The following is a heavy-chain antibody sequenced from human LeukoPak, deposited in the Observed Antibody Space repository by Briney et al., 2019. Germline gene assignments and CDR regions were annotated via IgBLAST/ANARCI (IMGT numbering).Heavy chain of an antibody. J-gene: IGHJ4*02. CDR1: GGTFSSYA. V-gene: IGHV1-69*04. CDR3: AIARPYHSSDLGY. CDR2: IIPILGIA. D-gene: IGHD6-25*01. Sequence: ASVKVSCKASGGTFSSYAISWVRQAPGQGLEWMGRIIPILGIANYAQKFQGRVTITADKSTSTAYMELSSLRSEDTAVYYCAIARPYHSSDLGYWGQGTLVTVSS.